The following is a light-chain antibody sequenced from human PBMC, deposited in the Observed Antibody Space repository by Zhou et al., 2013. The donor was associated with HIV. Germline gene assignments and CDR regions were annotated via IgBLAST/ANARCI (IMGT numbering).Light chain of an antibody. V-gene: IGKV1-5*03. J-gene: IGKJ1*01. CDR1: QTIGRY. CDR2: KAS. Sequence: DTQMTQSPSTLSASVGDSIMISCRASQTIGRYLAWYQQKPGKAPKVLIYKASTLASGVPSRFSGSGSGTDFTLTISSLQPDDVATYFCQQYNGYSTFGQGTKVEIK. CDR3: QQYNGYST.